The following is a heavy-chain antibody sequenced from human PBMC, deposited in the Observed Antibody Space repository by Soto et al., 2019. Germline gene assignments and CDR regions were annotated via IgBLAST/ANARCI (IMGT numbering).Heavy chain of an antibody. D-gene: IGHD3-22*01. CDR1: GYTFTIYY. V-gene: IGHV1-8*01. J-gene: IGHJ4*02. Sequence: ASVKVSCKASGYTFTIYYINWVRQATGQGLEWMGWMNPNSGNTGYAQKFQGRVTMTRNTSISTAYMELSSLRSEDTAVYYCARVHYSASSGYYATQAYYFAYRGQG. CDR2: MNPNSGNT. CDR3: ARVHYSASSGYYATQAYYFAY.